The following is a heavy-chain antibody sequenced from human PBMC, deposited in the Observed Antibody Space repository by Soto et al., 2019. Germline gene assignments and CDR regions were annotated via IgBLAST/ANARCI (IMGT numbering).Heavy chain of an antibody. CDR2: IYYSGST. D-gene: IGHD4-4*01. CDR3: AREGPPVNHFDY. V-gene: IGHV4-59*01. Sequence: SETLSLTCTVSGGSISSYYWSWIRQPPGKGLEWIGYIYYSGSTNYNPSLKSRVTISVDTSKNQFSLKLSSVTAADTAVYYCAREGPPVNHFDYWGQGTLVTVSS. J-gene: IGHJ4*02. CDR1: GGSISSYY.